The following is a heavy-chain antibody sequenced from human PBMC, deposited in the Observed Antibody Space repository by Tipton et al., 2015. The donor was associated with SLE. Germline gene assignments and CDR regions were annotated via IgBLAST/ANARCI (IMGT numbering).Heavy chain of an antibody. CDR2: IYASGST. CDR3: ARAEMTTEGSAFYFYVDV. Sequence: TLSLTCTVSGGSISNYYWSWIRQPAGKGLEWIGRIYASGSTEYNPSLKSRVTISVDTSKNQFSLRLTSVTAADTAVYYCARAEMTTEGSAFYFYVDVWGKGTTVTVSS. V-gene: IGHV4-4*07. CDR1: GGSISNYY. D-gene: IGHD5-24*01. J-gene: IGHJ6*03.